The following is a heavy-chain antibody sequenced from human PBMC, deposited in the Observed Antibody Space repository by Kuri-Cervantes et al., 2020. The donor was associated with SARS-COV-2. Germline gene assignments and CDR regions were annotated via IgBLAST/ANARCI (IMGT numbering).Heavy chain of an antibody. CDR1: GFTFDDYA. Sequence: GESLKISWAASGFTFDDYAMHWVREAPGKGLEWVSGIYWNGGSTGYADSEKSRFTISRDNDKNSLYLQMNSMRAEDTALYYCARDVVVVPAAISYMDVWGKGTTVTVSS. CDR3: ARDVVVVPAAISYMDV. CDR2: IYWNGGST. J-gene: IGHJ6*03. V-gene: IGHV3-20*04. D-gene: IGHD2-2*01.